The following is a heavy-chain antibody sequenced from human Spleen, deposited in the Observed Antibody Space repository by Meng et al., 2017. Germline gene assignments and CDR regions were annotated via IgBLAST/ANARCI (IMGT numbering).Heavy chain of an antibody. D-gene: IGHD6-13*01. CDR3: ARVGAAGSYYGMDV. CDR1: GYTFTGYY. CDR2: INTNTGKP. V-gene: IGHV7-4-1*02. Sequence: ASVKVSCKASGYTFTGYYIHWVRQAPGQGLEWMGWINTNTGKPTYAQGFTGRFVFSLDTSVRTAFLQISSLKAEDTAVYYCARVGAAGSYYGMDVWGQGTTVTVSS. J-gene: IGHJ6*02.